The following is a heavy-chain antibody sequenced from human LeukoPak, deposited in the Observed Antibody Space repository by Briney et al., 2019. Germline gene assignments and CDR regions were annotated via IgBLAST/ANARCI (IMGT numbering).Heavy chain of an antibody. Sequence: PSQTLSLTCTVSGGSISSGGYYWNWIRQPVGKGLEWIGRIYSSGSTFYNPSLESRVAMSVDTSKNHFSLKLSSMTAADSAVYYCARDTRYSSSWYENDAFDIWGQGTMVTVSS. CDR2: IYSSGST. CDR3: ARDTRYSSSWYENDAFDI. V-gene: IGHV4-61*02. CDR1: GGSISSGGYY. D-gene: IGHD6-13*01. J-gene: IGHJ3*02.